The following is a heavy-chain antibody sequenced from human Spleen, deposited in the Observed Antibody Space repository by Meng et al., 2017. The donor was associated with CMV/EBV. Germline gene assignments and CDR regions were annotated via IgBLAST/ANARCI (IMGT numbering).Heavy chain of an antibody. D-gene: IGHD2-2*01. CDR2: ISSSSSYI. Sequence: TFSTYSRNWVRQAPGKGLEWVSSISSSSSYIYYADSVKGRFTISRDNAKNSLYLQMNSLRAEDTAVYYCARDLVVVPAALYYYGMDVWGQGTTVTVSS. CDR3: ARDLVVVPAALYYYGMDV. CDR1: TFSTYS. V-gene: IGHV3-21*01. J-gene: IGHJ6*02.